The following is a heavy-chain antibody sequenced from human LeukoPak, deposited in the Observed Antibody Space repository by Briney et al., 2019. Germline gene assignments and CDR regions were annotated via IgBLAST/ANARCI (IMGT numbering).Heavy chain of an antibody. CDR3: AADDYGDYTNAFDI. Sequence: SVKVSCKASGFTFTSSAMQWVRQARGQRLEWIGWIVVGSGNTNYAQKFQERVTITRDMSTSTAYMELSSLRSEDTAVYYCAADDYGDYTNAFDIWGQGTMVTVSS. CDR1: GFTFTSSA. V-gene: IGHV1-58*02. J-gene: IGHJ3*02. D-gene: IGHD4-17*01. CDR2: IVVGSGNT.